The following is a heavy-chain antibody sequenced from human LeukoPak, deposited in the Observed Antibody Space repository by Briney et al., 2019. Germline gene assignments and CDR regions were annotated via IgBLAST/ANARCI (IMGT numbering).Heavy chain of an antibody. D-gene: IGHD5-18*01. CDR1: GFIFSSYW. CDR3: ARVQYTALVYSPHFDN. Sequence: PGGSLRLSCAASGFIFSSYWMTWVRQAPGKGLEWVASIKLGEYERSYVDSVKGRFTISRDNAKSSLYLEMNSLGAEDTAMYFCARVQYTALVYSPHFDNWGQGILVTVS. CDR2: IKLGEYER. V-gene: IGHV3-7*01. J-gene: IGHJ4*02.